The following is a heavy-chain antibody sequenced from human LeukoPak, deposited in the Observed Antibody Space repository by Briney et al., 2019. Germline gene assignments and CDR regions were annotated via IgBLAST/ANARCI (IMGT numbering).Heavy chain of an antibody. V-gene: IGHV4-61*02. CDR3: ARRQDGHDY. CDR2: IYTTGST. CDR1: GNSIANTFYY. Sequence: SETLSLTCTVSGNSIANTFYYWSRLRQPGGKGLQWIGRIYTTGSTDYNPSLKSRVTISLDTSRNQCSLKLSSVTAADTAVYYCARRQDGHDYWGQGTLVTVSS. J-gene: IGHJ4*02.